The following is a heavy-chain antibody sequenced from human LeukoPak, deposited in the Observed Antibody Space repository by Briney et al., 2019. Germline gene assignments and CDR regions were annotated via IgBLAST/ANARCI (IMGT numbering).Heavy chain of an antibody. J-gene: IGHJ4*02. CDR3: AREASIVVRCSDY. Sequence: GGSLRLSCAASGFTFSSYGMHWVRQAPGKGLEWVTLISYDGSNKYYADSVKGRFTISRDNSKNTLYLQMNSLRAGDTAVYYCAREASIVVRCSDYWGQGTLVTVSS. D-gene: IGHD6-6*01. CDR2: ISYDGSNK. V-gene: IGHV3-30*03. CDR1: GFTFSSYG.